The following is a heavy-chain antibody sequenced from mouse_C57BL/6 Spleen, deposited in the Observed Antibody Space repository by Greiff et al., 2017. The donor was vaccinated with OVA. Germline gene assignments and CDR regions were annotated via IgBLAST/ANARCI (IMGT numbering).Heavy chain of an antibody. CDR2: INPNNGGT. CDR1: GYTFTDYN. CDR3: AREYYGSSSDYFDY. V-gene: IGHV1-22*01. Sequence: VQLKQPGPELVKPGASVKMSCKASGYTFTDYNMHWVKQSHGKSLEWIGYINPNNGGTSYNQKFKGKATLTVNKSSSTAYMELRSLTSEDSAVYYGAREYYGSSSDYFDYWGQGTTLTVSS. D-gene: IGHD1-1*01. J-gene: IGHJ2*01.